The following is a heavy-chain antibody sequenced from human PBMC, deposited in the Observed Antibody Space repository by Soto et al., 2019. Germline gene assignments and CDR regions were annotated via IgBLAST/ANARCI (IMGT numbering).Heavy chain of an antibody. Sequence: SVKVSCKASGGTFSSYAISWVRQAPGQGLEWMGGIIPIFGTANYAQKFQGRVMITADESTSTAYMELSSLRSEDTAVYYCASHGVVVPAAPFDYWGQGTLVTVSS. CDR2: IIPIFGTA. D-gene: IGHD2-2*01. CDR1: GGTFSSYA. J-gene: IGHJ4*02. CDR3: ASHGVVVPAAPFDY. V-gene: IGHV1-69*13.